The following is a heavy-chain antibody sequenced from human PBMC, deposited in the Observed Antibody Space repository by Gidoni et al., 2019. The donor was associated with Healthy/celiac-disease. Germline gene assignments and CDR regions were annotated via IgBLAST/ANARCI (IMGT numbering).Heavy chain of an antibody. D-gene: IGHD6-19*01. CDR3: ARSPGSGWEFDY. V-gene: IGHV4-59*01. J-gene: IGHJ4*02. CDR1: GGSISSYY. Sequence: QVQLQESVPGLVKPSETLSLTCPVSGGSISSYYWIWIRQPTGKGLEWIGYIYYSGSTNYNPSLKSRVTISVDTSKNQFSLKLSSVTAADTAVYYCARSPGSGWEFDYWGQGTLVTVSS. CDR2: IYYSGST.